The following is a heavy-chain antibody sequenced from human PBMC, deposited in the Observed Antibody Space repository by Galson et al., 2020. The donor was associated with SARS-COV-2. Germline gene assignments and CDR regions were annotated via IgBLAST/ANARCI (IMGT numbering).Heavy chain of an antibody. CDR3: ARQYYYDSPDAFDI. CDR1: GFSLSTSGVG. V-gene: IGHV2-5*01. D-gene: IGHD3-22*01. CDR2: TYWSDDK. J-gene: IGHJ3*02. Sequence: SGPTLVKPTQTLTLTCTFSGFSLSTSGVGVGWIRQPPGKALEWLAVTYWSDDKRYSPSLKSRLTITKDTSKKQVVLTMTNMDPVDTATYHCARQYYYDSPDAFDIWGQGTKVTVSS.